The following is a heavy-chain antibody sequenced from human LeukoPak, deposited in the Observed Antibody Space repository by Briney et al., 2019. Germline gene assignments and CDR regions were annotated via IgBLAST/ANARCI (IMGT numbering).Heavy chain of an antibody. Sequence: PGGSLRLSCAASGFTFSSYWMSWVRQAPGKGLEWVANIKQDGSEKYYVDSVKGRFTISRDNAKNSLYLQMNSLRAEDTAVYVCARGVTHKWGYFDYWGQGTLVTVSS. V-gene: IGHV3-7*04. J-gene: IGHJ4*02. CDR3: ARGVTHKWGYFDY. CDR2: IKQDGSEK. D-gene: IGHD7-27*01. CDR1: GFTFSSYW.